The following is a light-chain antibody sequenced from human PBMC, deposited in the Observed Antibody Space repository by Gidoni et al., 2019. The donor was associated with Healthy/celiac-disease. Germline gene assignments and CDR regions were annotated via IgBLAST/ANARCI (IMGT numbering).Light chain of an antibody. CDR1: QSISSW. Sequence: DIQMTQSPSTLSASVGDRVTITCRASQSISSWLAWYQQKPGKAPKLLIYKSSSLERGVPSRFSGSGSGTEFTLTLSSLQPDDFATYYCQQYNSYWTFGQGTKVEIK. CDR2: KSS. V-gene: IGKV1-5*03. J-gene: IGKJ1*01. CDR3: QQYNSYWT.